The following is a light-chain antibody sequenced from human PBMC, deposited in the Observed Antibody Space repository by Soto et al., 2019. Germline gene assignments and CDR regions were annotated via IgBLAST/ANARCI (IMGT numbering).Light chain of an antibody. CDR3: CSDAGRFTWV. CDR1: RSDVGGYRF. J-gene: IGLJ3*02. Sequence: QSALTRPRSVSGSPGQSVTISCTGARSDVGGYRFVSWYQQHPDKAPKLMIYDVDKRPSGVPDRFSGSKSGNTASLTISGLQAEDEADYFCCSDAGRFTWVFGGGTKVTVL. CDR2: DVD. V-gene: IGLV2-11*01.